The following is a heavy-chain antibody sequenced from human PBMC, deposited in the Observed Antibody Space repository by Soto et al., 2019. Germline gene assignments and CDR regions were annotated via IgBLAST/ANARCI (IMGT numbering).Heavy chain of an antibody. Sequence: SETLSLTCTVSGGSVNSYSHNWIWIRQPPWKGLEWIGYIYYTGSTNYNPSLKSRVTISLDTSRNQFSLKLSSVTAADTAVFYCAREYANSPEAFDFWGQGALVTVSS. CDR3: AREYANSPEAFDF. J-gene: IGHJ4*02. CDR2: IYYTGST. V-gene: IGHV4-61*01. CDR1: GGSVNSYSHN. D-gene: IGHD2-2*01.